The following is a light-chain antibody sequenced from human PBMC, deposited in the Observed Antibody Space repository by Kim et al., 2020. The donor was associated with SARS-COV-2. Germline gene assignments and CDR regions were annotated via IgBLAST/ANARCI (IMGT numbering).Light chain of an antibody. V-gene: IGKV1-5*03. CDR1: QSISSG. Sequence: ASVGDRVTITCRGSQSISSGLAWYQQKPGKAPKLLIYKASSLESGVPSRCSGSGAGTEFTLTISSLQPDDFATYYCQQYNSYSRTFGQGTKVDIK. CDR3: QQYNSYSRT. J-gene: IGKJ1*01. CDR2: KAS.